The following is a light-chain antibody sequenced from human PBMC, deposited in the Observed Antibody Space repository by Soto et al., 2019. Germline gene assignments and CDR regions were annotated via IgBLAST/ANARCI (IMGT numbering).Light chain of an antibody. J-gene: IGLJ1*01. Sequence: QSVLTQAPSASGTPGQRVTLSCSGSSSNIGSNTVDWYRHLPGTAPKLLIYGNNQRPSGVPDRFSGSKSGTSASLAISGLQSEDEADYYCAAWDDSLNGLYVFGTGTKLTVL. CDR1: SSNIGSNT. CDR3: AAWDDSLNGLYV. CDR2: GNN. V-gene: IGLV1-44*01.